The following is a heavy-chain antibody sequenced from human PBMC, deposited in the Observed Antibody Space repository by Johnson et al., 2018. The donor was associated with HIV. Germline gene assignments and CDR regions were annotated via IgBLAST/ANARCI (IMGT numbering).Heavy chain of an antibody. Sequence: VQLVESGGGFIQPGRSLRLSCAASGFTFDDYAMHWVRQAQGKGLEWVSGISWNSGSIGYADSVKGRFTISRDNAKKSLYLQMNSLRAEDTALYYCANEPSLSGSYRIPLFDIWGQGTMVTVSS. CDR2: ISWNSGSI. V-gene: IGHV3-9*01. CDR1: GFTFDDYA. CDR3: ANEPSLSGSYRIPLFDI. J-gene: IGHJ3*02. D-gene: IGHD1-26*01.